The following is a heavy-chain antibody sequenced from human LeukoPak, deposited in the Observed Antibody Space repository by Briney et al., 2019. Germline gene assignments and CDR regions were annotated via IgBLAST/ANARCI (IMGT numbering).Heavy chain of an antibody. CDR1: GFTFSDYY. D-gene: IGHD4-17*01. CDR2: ISSSGSTI. J-gene: IGHJ3*02. V-gene: IGHV3-11*04. Sequence: PGGSLRLSCAASGFTFSDYYMSWIRQAPGKGLEWVSYISSSGSTIYYADSVKGRFTIPRDNAKNSLYLQMNSLRAEDTAVYYCASPDSDYGDYGGGAFDIWGQGTMVTVSS. CDR3: ASPDSDYGDYGGGAFDI.